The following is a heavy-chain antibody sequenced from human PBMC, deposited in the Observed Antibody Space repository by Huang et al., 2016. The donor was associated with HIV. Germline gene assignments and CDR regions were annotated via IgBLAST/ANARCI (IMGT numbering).Heavy chain of an antibody. CDR1: GFTFSSYG. Sequence: QVQLVESGGGVVQPGGSLRLSCVGSGFTFSSYGMHWARQAPGKGMEGVSFINYEVRNDDNEESVKGRFTVSRDNSKNTLYLEMNSLQTDDTAVYYCAINAGGFTYGHFDYWGQGTLVAVSS. J-gene: IGHJ4*02. V-gene: IGHV3-30*02. D-gene: IGHD3-16*01. CDR2: INYEVRND. CDR3: AINAGGFTYGHFDY.